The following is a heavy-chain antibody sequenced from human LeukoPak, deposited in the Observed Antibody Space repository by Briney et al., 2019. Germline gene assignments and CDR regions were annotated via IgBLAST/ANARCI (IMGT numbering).Heavy chain of an antibody. V-gene: IGHV4-59*01. J-gene: IGHJ5*02. Sequence: SETLSLTCTVSGGSINSYYWSWIRQPSGKGLEWIGYIYYSGYTNYNPSLKSRVTISVDTSKNQFSLKLSSVTAADTAVYYCASSKTNGDSSGWYAWFDPWGQGTLVTVSS. CDR2: IYYSGYT. CDR3: ASSKTNGDSSGWYAWFDP. CDR1: GGSINSYY. D-gene: IGHD6-19*01.